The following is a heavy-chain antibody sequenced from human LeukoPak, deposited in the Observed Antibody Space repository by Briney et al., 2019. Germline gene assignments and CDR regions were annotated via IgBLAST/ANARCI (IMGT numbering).Heavy chain of an antibody. D-gene: IGHD6-13*01. Sequence: GGSLRLSCSASGFTFSSYSMTWVRQAPGKGLEWVSFISTSSSYIYYADSVKGRFTISRDNARNSLYLQMNSLRAEDTAVYYCAKEEQQPTLYYYYMDVWGKGTTVTISS. V-gene: IGHV3-21*01. CDR1: GFTFSSYS. J-gene: IGHJ6*03. CDR3: AKEEQQPTLYYYYMDV. CDR2: ISTSSSYI.